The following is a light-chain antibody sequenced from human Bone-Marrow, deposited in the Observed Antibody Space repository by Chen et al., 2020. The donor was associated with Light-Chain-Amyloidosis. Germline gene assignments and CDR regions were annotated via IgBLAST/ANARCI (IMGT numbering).Light chain of an antibody. CDR2: GAS. CDR1: QSISSSH. V-gene: IGKV3-20*01. CDR3: LQYGTSPPRT. Sequence: ELVLTQSPGTLSLSPGERATLPCRASQSISSSHLSWCQQKPGQAPRLVIYGASTRATGTPDRFSGSGSGTDVTLTISRLEPEDSAVYFCLQYGTSPPRTFGQGTTVEIK. J-gene: IGKJ1*01.